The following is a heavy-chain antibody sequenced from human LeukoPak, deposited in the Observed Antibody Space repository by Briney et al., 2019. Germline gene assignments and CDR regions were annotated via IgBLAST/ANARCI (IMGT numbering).Heavy chain of an antibody. V-gene: IGHV3-48*01. CDR2: ISSTSTTI. J-gene: IGHJ4*02. Sequence: GGSLRLPCAASGFTFSTYTMNWVRQAPGKGLEWISSISSTSTTIYYADSVKGRFTISRDNAKNSLYLQLSSLGAEDTAVYYCAREIHYDFWSGPLPSFDYWGQGTLVTVSS. CDR1: GFTFSTYT. CDR3: AREIHYDFWSGPLPSFDY. D-gene: IGHD3-3*01.